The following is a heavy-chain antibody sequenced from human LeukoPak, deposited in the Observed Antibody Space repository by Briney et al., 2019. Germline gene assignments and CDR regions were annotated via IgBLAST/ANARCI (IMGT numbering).Heavy chain of an antibody. Sequence: SETLSLTCTVSGYSISSGYYWGWIRQPPGKGLEWIASIYCGSTYYNPSLKSRVTISVDTSKNQLSLKLNSVTAADTAVYYCAPGGYIGYGHAFDIWGQGTMVTVSS. V-gene: IGHV4-38-2*02. CDR3: APGGYIGYGHAFDI. CDR2: IYCGST. D-gene: IGHD5-12*01. CDR1: GYSISSGYY. J-gene: IGHJ3*02.